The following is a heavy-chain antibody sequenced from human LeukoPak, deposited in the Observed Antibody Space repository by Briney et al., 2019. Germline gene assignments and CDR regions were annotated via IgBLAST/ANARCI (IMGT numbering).Heavy chain of an antibody. CDR3: ARAPYGEGSWFDP. CDR1: GYTFTSYY. D-gene: IGHD4-17*01. CDR2: INPSGGST. V-gene: IGHV1-46*01. Sequence: ASVKVSCKASGYTFTSYYMRWVRQAPGQGLEWMGIINPSGGSTSYAQKFQGRVTVTRDTSTSTVYMELSSLRSEDTAVYYCARAPYGEGSWFDPWGQGTLVTVSS. J-gene: IGHJ5*02.